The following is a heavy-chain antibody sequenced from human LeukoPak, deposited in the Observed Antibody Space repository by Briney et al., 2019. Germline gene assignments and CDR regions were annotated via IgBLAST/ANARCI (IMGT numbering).Heavy chain of an antibody. CDR2: TYYRSTWYN. CDR3: ARRLTQYDCFDP. V-gene: IGHV6-1*01. Sequence: SQTLSLTCAISGDSFSSKSATRNWIRQSPSRGLEWLGRTYYRSTWYNDYAVSVRGRITVNPDTSKNQFSLHLNSVTPEDTAVYYCARRLTQYDCFDPWGQGILVTVSS. D-gene: IGHD2-2*01. CDR1: GDSFSSKSAT. J-gene: IGHJ5*02.